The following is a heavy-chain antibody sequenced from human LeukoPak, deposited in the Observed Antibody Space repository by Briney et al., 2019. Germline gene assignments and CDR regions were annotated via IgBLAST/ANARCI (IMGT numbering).Heavy chain of an antibody. Sequence: PGGSLRLSCAASGFTFSSYAMSWVRQAPGKALDWVSAITGSGRRTYYADSVKRRFTISRDNSQNTLSLQMNSLRAEDTAVYYCAKEPTVWIEHRVDYWGQGTLVTVSS. CDR3: AKEPTVWIEHRVDY. CDR1: GFTFSSYA. V-gene: IGHV3-23*01. J-gene: IGHJ4*02. CDR2: ITGSGRRT. D-gene: IGHD4-11*01.